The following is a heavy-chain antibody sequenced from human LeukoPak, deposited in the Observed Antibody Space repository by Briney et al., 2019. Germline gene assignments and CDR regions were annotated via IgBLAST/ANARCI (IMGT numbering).Heavy chain of an antibody. CDR1: RYTFTSYA. Sequence: ASVKVSCKASRYTFTSYAMHWVRQAPGQRLEWMGWINAGNGNTKYSQKFQGRVTITRDTSASTAYMELSSLRSGDTAVYYCASSIPGGFGFDYWGQGTLVTVSS. CDR2: INAGNGNT. J-gene: IGHJ4*02. D-gene: IGHD1-14*01. CDR3: ASSIPGGFGFDY. V-gene: IGHV1-3*01.